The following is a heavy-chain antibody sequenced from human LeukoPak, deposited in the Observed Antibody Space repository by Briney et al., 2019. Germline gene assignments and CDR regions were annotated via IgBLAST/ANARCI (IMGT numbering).Heavy chain of an antibody. Sequence: GGSLGLSCAASGFTVSSNYMSWVRQPPGKGLEWVSVIYSGGTTYYADSVRGRFTISRDNSKNTVYLQMNSLRAEDTAVYYCVRAWFAGYAPYGMDVCGQGTTVSASS. D-gene: IGHD3-9*01. CDR1: GFTVSSNY. J-gene: IGHJ6*02. V-gene: IGHV3-53*01. CDR2: IYSGGTT. CDR3: VRAWFAGYAPYGMDV.